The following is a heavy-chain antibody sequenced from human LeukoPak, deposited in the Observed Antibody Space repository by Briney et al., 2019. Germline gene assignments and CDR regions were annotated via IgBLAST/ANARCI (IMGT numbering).Heavy chain of an antibody. D-gene: IGHD3-16*01. CDR2: IRYDGSNK. V-gene: IGHV3-30*02. Sequence: GGSLRLSCAASGFTFSSYGMHWVRQAPGKGLEWVAFIRYDGSNKYYADSVKGRFTISRDISKNTLYLHMNSLRAEDTAVYYCAKGWGIGGRRGGIYWGQGTLVTLSS. CDR1: GFTFSSYG. CDR3: AKGWGIGGRRGGIY. J-gene: IGHJ4*02.